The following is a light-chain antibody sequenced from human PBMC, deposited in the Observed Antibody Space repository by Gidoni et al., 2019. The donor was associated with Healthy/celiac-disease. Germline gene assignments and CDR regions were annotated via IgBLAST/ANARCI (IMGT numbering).Light chain of an antibody. V-gene: IGKV3-20*01. Sequence: DSVLTQSPGTLSLSPGERATLACRASQSVSSSYLAWYQQKPGQAPRLLIYGASSRATGIPDRFSGSGSGTDFTLTISRLEPEDFAVYYCQQYGSSPTTFGQGTKVEIK. J-gene: IGKJ1*01. CDR2: GAS. CDR1: QSVSSSY. CDR3: QQYGSSPTT.